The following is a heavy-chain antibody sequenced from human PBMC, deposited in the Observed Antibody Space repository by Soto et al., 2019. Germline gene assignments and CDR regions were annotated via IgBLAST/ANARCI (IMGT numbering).Heavy chain of an antibody. D-gene: IGHD1-26*01. CDR3: AKDGGSGSYYLPFDY. J-gene: IGHJ4*02. V-gene: IGHV3-23*01. CDR1: GFTFSSYA. CDR2: ISGSGGST. Sequence: EVQLLESGGGLEQHGGSLRLSCAASGFTFSSYAMSWVRQAPGKGLEWVSAISGSGGSTYYADSVKGRFTISRDNSKNTLYLQMNSLRAEDTAVYYCAKDGGSGSYYLPFDYWGQGTLVTVSS.